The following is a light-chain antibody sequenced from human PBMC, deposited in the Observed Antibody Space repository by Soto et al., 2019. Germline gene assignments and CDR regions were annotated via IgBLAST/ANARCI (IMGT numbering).Light chain of an antibody. CDR2: KAS. CDR3: QQYSEYPWT. V-gene: IGKV1-5*03. J-gene: IGKJ1*01. Sequence: DIQMTQSPSTLSASVGDRVSITCRASQTISSWLAWYQQKPGKAPKLLVYKASSLEGGVPSRFSGSASGTEFSLTISGLQPDDFAIYYCQQYSEYPWTFGQGTTVDVK. CDR1: QTISSW.